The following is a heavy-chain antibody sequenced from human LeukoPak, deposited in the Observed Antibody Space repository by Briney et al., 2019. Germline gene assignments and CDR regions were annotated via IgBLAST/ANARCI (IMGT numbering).Heavy chain of an antibody. CDR3: ARATSRYYYYYMDV. Sequence: SETLSLTCTVSGGSISSGSYYWSWIRQPAGKGLKWIGRIYTSGSTNYNPSLKSRVTISVDTSKNQFSLKLSSVTAADTAVYYCARATSRYYYYYMDVWGKGTTVTVSS. J-gene: IGHJ6*03. CDR2: IYTSGST. D-gene: IGHD3-16*01. CDR1: GGSISSGSYY. V-gene: IGHV4-61*02.